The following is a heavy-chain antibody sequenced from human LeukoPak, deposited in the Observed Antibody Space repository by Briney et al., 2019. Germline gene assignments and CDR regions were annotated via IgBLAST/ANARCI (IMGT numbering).Heavy chain of an antibody. D-gene: IGHD6-19*01. CDR1: GGSMIGYY. V-gene: IGHV4-4*07. CDR3: ARVIFSSGWLWYFDL. J-gene: IGHJ2*01. CDR2: IDTSGST. Sequence: SETLSLTCIVSGGSMIGYYWSWIRQPAGEGLEWMGRIDTSGSTNDNPSLKSRVNMSLDTSTNQFALQLSSVTAADAAFYYCARVIFSSGWLWYFDLWGRGTLVTVSS.